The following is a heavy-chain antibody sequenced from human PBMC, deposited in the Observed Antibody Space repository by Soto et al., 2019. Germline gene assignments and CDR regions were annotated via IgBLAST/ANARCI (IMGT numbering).Heavy chain of an antibody. CDR3: ATTGYSSTWPIGYGMDV. J-gene: IGHJ6*02. CDR2: ISAYNGNT. Sequence: QVQLVQSGAEVKKPGASVKVSCKASGYTFTSYGISWVRQAPGQGLEWMGWISAYNGNTNYAQKLQGRVTMTTDTSTSTSYMERRSLRSDDTAVYYCATTGYSSTWPIGYGMDVWGQGTTVTVSS. CDR1: GYTFTSYG. V-gene: IGHV1-18*01. D-gene: IGHD6-13*01.